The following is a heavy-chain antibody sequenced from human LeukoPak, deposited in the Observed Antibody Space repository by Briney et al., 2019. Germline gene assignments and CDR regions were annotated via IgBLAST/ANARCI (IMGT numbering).Heavy chain of an antibody. CDR3: ARSVAHDYFDY. V-gene: IGHV4-59*01. J-gene: IGHJ4*02. CDR2: IYYSGST. Sequence: SETLSLTCTVSGGSISSYYWSWIRQPPGKGLEWIGYIYYSGSTNYNPSLKSRVTISVDTSKNQFSLKLSSVTAADTAVYYCARSVAHDYFDYWGQGTPVTVSS. CDR1: GGSISSYY. D-gene: IGHD2-15*01.